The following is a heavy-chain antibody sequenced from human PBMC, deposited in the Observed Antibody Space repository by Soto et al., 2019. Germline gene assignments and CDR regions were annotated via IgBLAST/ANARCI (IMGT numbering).Heavy chain of an antibody. Sequence: ASVNVSCKASGYTFTSYGINWVRQAPGQGLEWMGWITAYNGDTKSAQNFQDRVTMTTDTSTSTAYMELRSLSSVTAADTAVYYCARHSYGYFNYYHGMDVWGQGTTVTVSS. V-gene: IGHV1-18*01. CDR2: ITAYNGDT. D-gene: IGHD5-18*01. J-gene: IGHJ6*01. CDR3: ARHSYGYFNYYHGMDV. CDR1: GYTFTSYG.